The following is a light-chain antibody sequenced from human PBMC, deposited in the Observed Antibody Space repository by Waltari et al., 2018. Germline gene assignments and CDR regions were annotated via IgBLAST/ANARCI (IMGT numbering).Light chain of an antibody. V-gene: IGKV1D-12*01. Sequence: DIQMTQSPSSVSASVGDRVTITCRASPDLSSWLAWYQQKPGKSPELLIYSSFHLHFGVPSRFRGSRSSTEFSLTITGLQPDDSATYFCSTANPFPYTYCQGTKLDI. CDR3: STANPFPYT. J-gene: IGKJ2*01. CDR1: PDLSSW. CDR2: SSF.